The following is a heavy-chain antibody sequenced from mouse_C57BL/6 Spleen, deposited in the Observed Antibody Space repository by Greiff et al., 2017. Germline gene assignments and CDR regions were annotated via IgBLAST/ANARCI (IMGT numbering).Heavy chain of an antibody. CDR3: ARDYDYDSAY. CDR2: IHPNSGST. CDR1: GYTFTSYW. Sequence: QVQLKQPGAELVKPGASVKLSCKASGYTFTSYWMHWVKQRPGQGLEWIGMIHPNSGSTNYNEKFKSKATLTVDKSSSTAYMQLSSLTSEDSAVYYCARDYDYDSAYWGQGTLVTVSA. D-gene: IGHD2-4*01. V-gene: IGHV1-64*01. J-gene: IGHJ3*01.